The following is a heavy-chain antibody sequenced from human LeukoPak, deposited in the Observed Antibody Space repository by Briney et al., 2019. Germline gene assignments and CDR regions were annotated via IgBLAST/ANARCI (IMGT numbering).Heavy chain of an antibody. V-gene: IGHV3-23*01. D-gene: IGHD3-10*02. CDR2: ISDGGGDT. CDR3: AELGITMIGGV. CDR1: GFTFSNYG. J-gene: IGHJ6*04. Sequence: PGGSLRLSCVVSGFTFSNYGMSWVRQAPGKGLQWVSAISDGGGDTDYADSVKGRFTISRDNSKNTLYLQMNSLRAEDTAVYYCAELGITMIGGVWGKGTTVTISS.